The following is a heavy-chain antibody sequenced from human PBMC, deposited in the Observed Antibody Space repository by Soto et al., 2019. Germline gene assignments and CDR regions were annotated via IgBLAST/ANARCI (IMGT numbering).Heavy chain of an antibody. V-gene: IGHV4-39*01. CDR1: GDSIISTNSY. D-gene: IGHD3-10*01. J-gene: IGHJ6*02. CDR2: ISYSGST. CDR3: ARRNFYGSGKDGVDV. Sequence: SETLSLTCTVSGDSIISTNSYWGWIRQPPGKGLEWIGTISYSGSTYYNPSLNGRVTISVDTSKNQFSLKLSSLTAADTAVYYCARRNFYGSGKDGVDVWGQGTMVS.